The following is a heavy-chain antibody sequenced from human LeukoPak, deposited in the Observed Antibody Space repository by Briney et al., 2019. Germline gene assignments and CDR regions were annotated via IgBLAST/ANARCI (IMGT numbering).Heavy chain of an antibody. Sequence: GGSLRLSCAASGFTFSIYEMNWVRQAPGKGLEWVSYISSSGSTIYYADSVKGRFTISRDNAKNSLYLQMNSLRAEETAVYYCARDMKGNLDYWGQGTLVTVSS. V-gene: IGHV3-48*03. CDR1: GFTFSIYE. J-gene: IGHJ4*02. D-gene: IGHD1-14*01. CDR3: ARDMKGNLDY. CDR2: ISSSGSTI.